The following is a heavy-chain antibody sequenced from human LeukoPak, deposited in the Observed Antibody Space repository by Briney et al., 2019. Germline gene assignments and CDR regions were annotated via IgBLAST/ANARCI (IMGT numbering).Heavy chain of an antibody. J-gene: IGHJ4*02. Sequence: PSETLSLTCVVSGGSITTGGHYWTWIRQVPGKGPEWIGYVSYTGSNNYNPSLKSRLTISVDTSKSQFSLKLSSVTAADTAVYYCARRVGKYPTYYFDYWGQGALVTVSS. D-gene: IGHD1-26*01. CDR1: GGSITTGGHY. CDR3: ARRVGKYPTYYFDY. CDR2: VSYTGSN. V-gene: IGHV4-31*11.